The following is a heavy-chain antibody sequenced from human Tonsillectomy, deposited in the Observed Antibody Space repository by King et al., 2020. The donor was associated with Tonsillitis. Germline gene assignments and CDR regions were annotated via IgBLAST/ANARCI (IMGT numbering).Heavy chain of an antibody. D-gene: IGHD3-16*01. V-gene: IGHV3-21*01. CDR2: ITSRSSYK. Sequence: VQLVESGGGLVRPGGSLTISCAASGFTFSRYTMNWVRQAPGKGLEWVSSITSRSSYKYYADSVKGRFTISRDNTKNSLDLQMNSLRAEDTAVYFCAREGEGLEDDYYYYMDIWGQGTTVTVSS. CDR3: AREGEGLEDDYYYYMDI. J-gene: IGHJ6*02. CDR1: GFTFSRYT.